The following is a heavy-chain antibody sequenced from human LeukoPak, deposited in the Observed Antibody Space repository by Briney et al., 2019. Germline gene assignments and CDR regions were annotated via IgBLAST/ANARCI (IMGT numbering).Heavy chain of an antibody. CDR2: ISASGGST. CDR1: GFTFNSNG. Sequence: GGSLRLSCAASGFTFNSNGMSWVRQAPGRGLEWVSVISASGGSTYYADSVKGRFTISRDNSKNTLYLQINSLRVEDTAVYYCTKFSLRGTYSFDHWGQGTLVTVSS. J-gene: IGHJ4*02. V-gene: IGHV3-23*01. CDR3: TKFSLRGTYSFDH. D-gene: IGHD3-16*02.